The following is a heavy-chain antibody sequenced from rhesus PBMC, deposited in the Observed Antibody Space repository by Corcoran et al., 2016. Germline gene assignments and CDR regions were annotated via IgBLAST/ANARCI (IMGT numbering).Heavy chain of an antibody. V-gene: IGHV4-80*01. Sequence: QVQLQESGPGLVKPSETLSLTCTVSGASISSNWWSWIRQPPGKGLEWIGEINGNSGSTNYNPSRKSRVTISKDASKNQFSLKLSSVTAADTAVYYCARDPQIENTGYYGLDSWGQGVVVTVSS. CDR1: GASISSNW. CDR2: INGNSGST. D-gene: IGHD2-21*01. J-gene: IGHJ6*01. CDR3: ARDPQIENTGYYGLDS.